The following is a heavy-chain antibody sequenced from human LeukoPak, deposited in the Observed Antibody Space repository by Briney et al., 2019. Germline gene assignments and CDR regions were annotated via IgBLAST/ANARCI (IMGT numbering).Heavy chain of an antibody. D-gene: IGHD3-10*01. J-gene: IGHJ4*02. CDR3: ARDRRRYYGSGSYYIDSPIDY. Sequence: PGGSLRLSCAASGFTFSSYWMSWVRQAPGKGLEWVANIKQDGSEKYYVDSVKGRFTISRDNAKNSLYLEMNSLRAEDTAVYYCARDRRRYYGSGSYYIDSPIDYWGQGTLVTVSS. CDR1: GFTFSSYW. CDR2: IKQDGSEK. V-gene: IGHV3-7*01.